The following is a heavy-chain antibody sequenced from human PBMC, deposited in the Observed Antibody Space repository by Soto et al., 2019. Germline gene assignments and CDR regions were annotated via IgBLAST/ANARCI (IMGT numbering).Heavy chain of an antibody. Sequence: GASVKVSCKASGYTFTSYGIHWVRQAPGQRLEWMGWINAANGDTKYSPKFQGRFTISRDNSKSTLFLHMNSLRAEDTAVYYCGRYDGSGYLIYWGQGILVTVSS. D-gene: IGHD3-22*01. CDR1: GYTFTSYG. J-gene: IGHJ4*02. V-gene: IGHV1-3*01. CDR2: INAANGDT. CDR3: GRYDGSGYLIY.